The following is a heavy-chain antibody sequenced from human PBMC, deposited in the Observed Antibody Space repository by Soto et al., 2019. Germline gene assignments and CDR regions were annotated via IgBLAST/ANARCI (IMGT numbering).Heavy chain of an antibody. J-gene: IGHJ6*02. D-gene: IGHD2-8*01. CDR1: GFNFGSYG. Sequence: EVQLLESGGGLVQPGGSLRLSCSASGFNFGSYGMSWVRQAPGKGLEWVSGLTASGLNTYYTDSVKGRFTISRVNSRNTVYLQMSGLRVEDTAVFHCAKGLGNAKEVWGQGTTVTVSS. CDR2: LTASGLNT. V-gene: IGHV3-23*01. CDR3: AKGLGNAKEV.